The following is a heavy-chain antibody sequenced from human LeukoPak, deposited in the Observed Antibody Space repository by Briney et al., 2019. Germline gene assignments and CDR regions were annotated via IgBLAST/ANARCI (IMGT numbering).Heavy chain of an antibody. V-gene: IGHV3-23*01. Sequence: GGSLRLSCAASGFTFSSYATSWVRQTPGKGLEWVSAISADASSTYYADSVEGRFTISRYNSKNALFLQMNSPSAEDTAVYCCARGAYGDYDYWGQGTLVTVSS. CDR1: GFTFSSYA. CDR2: ISADASST. J-gene: IGHJ4*02. D-gene: IGHD4-17*01. CDR3: ARGAYGDYDY.